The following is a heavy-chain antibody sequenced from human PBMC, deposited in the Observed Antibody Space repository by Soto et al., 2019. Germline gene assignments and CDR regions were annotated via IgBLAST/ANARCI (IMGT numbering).Heavy chain of an antibody. Sequence: LKISCQCSGYTFSNFWIAWVRQLPGKGLEWMGIIYPGDYETRYSPSFHGKVTISADRSIGTAYLQWSSLEASDSAFYFCARSPRSSPYFDYWGQGALVTVSS. J-gene: IGHJ4*02. D-gene: IGHD6-13*01. CDR1: GYTFSNFW. CDR3: ARSPRSSPYFDY. V-gene: IGHV5-51*01. CDR2: IYPGDYET.